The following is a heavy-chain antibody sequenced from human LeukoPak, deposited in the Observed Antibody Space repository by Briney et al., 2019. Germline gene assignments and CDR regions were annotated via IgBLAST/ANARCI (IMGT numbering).Heavy chain of an antibody. D-gene: IGHD4-11*01. V-gene: IGHV4-59*01. Sequence: PSETLSLTCTVSGGSISNYYWSWVRQPPGKGLELIGYIYYTGSTNYSPSLKSRVTISVDMSKNQFSLKLTSVTAADTAVYYCARAKGNSNYPYYYMDVWGKGTTVTVSS. J-gene: IGHJ6*03. CDR2: IYYTGST. CDR1: GGSISNYY. CDR3: ARAKGNSNYPYYYMDV.